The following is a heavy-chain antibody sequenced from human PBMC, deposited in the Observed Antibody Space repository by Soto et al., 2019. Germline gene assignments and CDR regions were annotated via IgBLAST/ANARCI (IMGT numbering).Heavy chain of an antibody. CDR3: ARGYCSRIGCSHYFHY. Sequence: ASVKVSCKASGYTFTGYYMHWVRQAPGQGLEWMALINPTSGGTNYAQKFQGRVTMTWDTSISTAYMELSRLTSDDTAIYYCARGYCSRIGCSHYFHYWGQGPLVTVYS. CDR2: INPTSGGT. J-gene: IGHJ4*02. CDR1: GYTFTGYY. D-gene: IGHD2-2*01. V-gene: IGHV1-2*02.